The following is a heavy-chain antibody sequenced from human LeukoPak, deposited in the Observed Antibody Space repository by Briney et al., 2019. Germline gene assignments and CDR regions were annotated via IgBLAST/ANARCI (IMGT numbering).Heavy chain of an antibody. CDR2: ISGSGGST. V-gene: IGHV3-23*01. CDR3: ARHLSGITGYTYGRGIDY. D-gene: IGHD5-18*01. Sequence: PGGSLRLSCAASGSTSSSYAMSWVRPAPGKGLEWVSAISGSGGSTYYADSVKGRFTISRDNAKTSLYLQMNSLRAEDTAVYYCARHLSGITGYTYGRGIDYWGQGTLVTVSS. J-gene: IGHJ4*02. CDR1: GSTSSSYA.